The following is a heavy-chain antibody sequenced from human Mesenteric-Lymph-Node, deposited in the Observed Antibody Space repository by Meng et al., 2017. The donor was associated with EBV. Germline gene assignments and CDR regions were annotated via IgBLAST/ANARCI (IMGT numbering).Heavy chain of an antibody. D-gene: IGHD1-1*01. CDR3: ARGNYNFGQNFDY. J-gene: IGHJ4*02. Sequence: VHRQASGPGRVKPSQTLSLTCAVSGGSISGSPYYWSWFRQSPGKGLEWIGYSSGNTYYNPSLKSRVSISLDTSKNQFFLKLTSVTAADTAVYYCARGNYNFGQNFDYWGQGTLVTVSS. CDR1: GGSISGSPYY. CDR2: YSSGNT. V-gene: IGHV4-30-4*01.